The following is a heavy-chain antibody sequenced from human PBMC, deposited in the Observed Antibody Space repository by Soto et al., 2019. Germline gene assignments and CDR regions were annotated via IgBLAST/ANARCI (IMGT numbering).Heavy chain of an antibody. CDR3: ANFPRKGYCTNGVCYGPNCFDP. CDR2: ISGSGGST. V-gene: IGHV3-23*01. CDR1: GFTFSSYA. Sequence: EVQLLESGGGWVQPGGSLRLSCAASGFTFSSYAMSWVRQAPGKVLEWVSAISGSGGSTYYADSVKGRFTISRDHSKNTLYLHMSSLRAEDTAVYYCANFPRKGYCTNGVCYGPNCFDPWGQGTVVTVSS. D-gene: IGHD2-8*01. J-gene: IGHJ5*02.